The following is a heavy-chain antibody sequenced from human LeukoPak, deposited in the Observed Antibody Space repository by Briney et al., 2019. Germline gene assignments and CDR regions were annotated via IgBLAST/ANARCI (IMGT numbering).Heavy chain of an antibody. CDR3: ARERLAMVRGVLPKEAWGWFDP. V-gene: IGHV4-61*02. CDR1: GDSISRGENC. Sequence: SETLSLTCTVSGDSISRGENCWSWLRQPAGKGLEWIGRVYASRSTNYNPSLKSRATISVDTSNNQFSLELSSVTAADTAVYYCARERLAMVRGVLPKEAWGWFDPWGQGTLVTVSS. CDR2: VYASRST. D-gene: IGHD3-10*01. J-gene: IGHJ5*02.